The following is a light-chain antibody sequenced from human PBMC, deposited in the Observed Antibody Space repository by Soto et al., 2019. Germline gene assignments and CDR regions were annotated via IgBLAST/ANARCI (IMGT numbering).Light chain of an antibody. CDR2: AAS. V-gene: IGKV3-15*01. Sequence: EIVMTQFPATLSVSPGERATLSCRASQSVRSNLAWYQQKPGQAPRLLIFAASTRATVIPARFRGSGSGTEFTLTISDLQSEDFAVYYCQQYSNWHRTFGQGTKV. J-gene: IGKJ1*01. CDR3: QQYSNWHRT. CDR1: QSVRSN.